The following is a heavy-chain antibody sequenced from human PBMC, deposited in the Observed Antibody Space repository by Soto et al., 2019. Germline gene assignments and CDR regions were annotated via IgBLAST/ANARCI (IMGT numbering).Heavy chain of an antibody. V-gene: IGHV3-23*01. CDR2: ISGSGGST. CDR3: AKDLSRRDIVVVPAAMAHSSDYYYYYMDV. CDR1: GFTFSSYA. J-gene: IGHJ6*03. D-gene: IGHD2-2*01. Sequence: GGSLRLSCAASGFTFSSYAMSWVRQAPGKGLEWVSAISGSGGSTYYADSVKGRFTISRDNSKNTLYLQMNSLRAEDTAVYYCAKDLSRRDIVVVPAAMAHSSDYYYYYMDVWGKGTTVTVSS.